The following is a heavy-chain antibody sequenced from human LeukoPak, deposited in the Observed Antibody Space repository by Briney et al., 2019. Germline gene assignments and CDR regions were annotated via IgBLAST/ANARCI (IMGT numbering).Heavy chain of an antibody. V-gene: IGHV1-18*04. CDR2: ISAYNGNT. D-gene: IGHD6-13*01. J-gene: IGHJ4*02. CDR3: ARDRDTTAAGTWYY. Sequence: ASVKVSCKASGYTSTGYYMHWVRQAPGQGLEWMGWISAYNGNTNYAQKLQGRVTMTTDTSTSTAYMELRSLRSDDTAVYYCARDRDTTAAGTWYYWGQGTLVTVSS. CDR1: GYTSTGYY.